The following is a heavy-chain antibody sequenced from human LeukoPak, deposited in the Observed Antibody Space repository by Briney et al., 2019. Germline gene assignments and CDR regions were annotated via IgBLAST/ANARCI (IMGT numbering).Heavy chain of an antibody. CDR2: ISYDGSNK. D-gene: IGHD3-9*01. CDR3: AKELWYYDILTGYYNPYFDY. J-gene: IGHJ4*02. CDR1: GFTFSSYG. Sequence: PGRSLRLSCAASGFTFSSYGMHWVRQAPGKGLEWVAVISYDGSNKYYADSVKGRFTISRDNSKNTLYLQMNSLRAEDTAVYYCAKELWYYDILTGYYNPYFDYWGQGTLVTVSS. V-gene: IGHV3-30*18.